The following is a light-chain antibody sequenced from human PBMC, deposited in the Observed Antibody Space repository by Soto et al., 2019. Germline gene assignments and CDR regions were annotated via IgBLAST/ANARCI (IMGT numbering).Light chain of an antibody. CDR3: QHYGSSRT. J-gene: IGKJ1*01. V-gene: IGKV3-20*01. CDR2: DAS. CDR1: QSVSSFY. Sequence: PGEPATLSCRASQSVSSFYLAWYQQNPGQAPRLLIYDASTRATGIPDRFSGSGSGTDFTLTISRLEPEDFAVYYCQHYGSSRTFGQGAMVDI.